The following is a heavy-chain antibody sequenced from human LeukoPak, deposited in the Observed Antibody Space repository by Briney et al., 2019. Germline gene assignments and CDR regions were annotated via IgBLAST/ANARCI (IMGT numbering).Heavy chain of an antibody. D-gene: IGHD3-16*02. Sequence: SETLSLTCAVYGGSFSGYYWSWIRQPPGKGLEWIGEINHSGSTNYNPSLKSRVTISVDTSKNQFSLKPSSVTAADTAVYYCARGPIMITFGGVIVKEPFDYWGQGTLVTVSS. V-gene: IGHV4-34*01. CDR2: INHSGST. CDR3: ARGPIMITFGGVIVKEPFDY. CDR1: GGSFSGYY. J-gene: IGHJ4*02.